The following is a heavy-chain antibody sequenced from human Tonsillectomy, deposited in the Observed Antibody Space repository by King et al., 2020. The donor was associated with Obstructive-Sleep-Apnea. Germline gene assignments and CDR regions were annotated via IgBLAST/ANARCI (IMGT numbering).Heavy chain of an antibody. V-gene: IGHV3-23*04. Sequence: VQLVESGGGLVQPGGSLGLSCAASGFSFSNYAMSWVRQAPGRGLEWVAGLGGSGAGTYYADSVKGRFTISRDNSKNTLYLQMNSLRAEDTAVYYCAKDLYXDRSGYSYYFDYXGQGTLVTVSS. CDR1: GFSFSNYA. D-gene: IGHD3-22*01. J-gene: IGHJ4*02. CDR2: LGGSGAGT. CDR3: AKDLYXDRSGYSYYFDY.